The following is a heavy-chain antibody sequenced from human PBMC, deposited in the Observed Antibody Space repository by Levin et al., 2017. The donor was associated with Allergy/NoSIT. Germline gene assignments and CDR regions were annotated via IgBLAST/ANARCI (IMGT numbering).Heavy chain of an antibody. J-gene: IGHJ6*02. D-gene: IGHD4-11*01. V-gene: IGHV3-30*18. CDR3: AKERSTVTRHYYYYGMDV. CDR1: GFTFSSYG. CDR2: ISFDGSDE. Sequence: GGSLRLSCAASGFTFSSYGMHWVRQAPGKGLEWVALISFDGSDEYYADSVRGRFTISRDNSKNTVNLQMTSLSAEDTAVYYCAKERSTVTRHYYYYGMDVWGQGTTVTVSS.